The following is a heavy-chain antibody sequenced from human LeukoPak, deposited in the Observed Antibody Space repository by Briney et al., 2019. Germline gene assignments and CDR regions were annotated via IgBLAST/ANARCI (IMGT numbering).Heavy chain of an antibody. D-gene: IGHD3-10*01. CDR2: MNPNSGNT. Sequence: ASVKVSCKASGYTFTSYDINWVRQATGQGLEWMGWMNPNSGNTGYAQKFQGRVTMTRNTSISTAYMELSSLRSEDTAVYYCARVVGITMVRGVIRALGYWGQGTLVTVSS. CDR3: ARVVGITMVRGVIRALGY. J-gene: IGHJ4*02. V-gene: IGHV1-8*01. CDR1: GYTFTSYD.